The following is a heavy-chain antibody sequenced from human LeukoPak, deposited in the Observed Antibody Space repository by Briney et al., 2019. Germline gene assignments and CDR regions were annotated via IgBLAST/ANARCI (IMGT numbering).Heavy chain of an antibody. Sequence: TGGSLRLSCAASGFTFSDTWMHWVRQAPGEGLVWVSRIRSDGSDTRYAESVKGRFTISRDNAKNTLYLQMNSLRAEDTAVYYCAKRPFESSGPFDSWGLGTLVTVSS. J-gene: IGHJ4*02. CDR3: AKRPFESSGPFDS. V-gene: IGHV3-74*01. D-gene: IGHD2-15*01. CDR1: GFTFSDTW. CDR2: IRSDGSDT.